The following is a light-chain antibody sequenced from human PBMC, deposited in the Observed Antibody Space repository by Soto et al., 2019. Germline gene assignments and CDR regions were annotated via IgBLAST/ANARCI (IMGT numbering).Light chain of an antibody. CDR2: DVS. Sequence: QSVLTQPASVSGSPGQSITISCTGTSSDVGGYNYVSWYQQHPGKAPKLMIYDVSNRPSGVSNRFSGSKSGNTASLTISGLQAGDEADYYCSSYTSSSTLLYVFGTGTKVTVL. CDR1: SSDVGGYNY. V-gene: IGLV2-14*01. J-gene: IGLJ1*01. CDR3: SSYTSSSTLLYV.